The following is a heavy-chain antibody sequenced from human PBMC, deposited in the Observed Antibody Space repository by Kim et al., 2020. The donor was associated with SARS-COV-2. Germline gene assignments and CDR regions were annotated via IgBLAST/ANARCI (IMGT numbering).Heavy chain of an antibody. CDR2: IYYSGST. CDR3: ASLTIFGGPPTGYYGMDV. D-gene: IGHD3-3*01. CDR1: GGSISSYY. J-gene: IGHJ6*02. Sequence: SETLSPTCTVSGGSISSYYWSWIRQPPGKGLEWIGYIYYSGSTNYNPSLKSRVTISVDTSKNQFSLKLSSVTAADTAVYYCASLTIFGGPPTGYYGMDVWGQGTTVTVSS. V-gene: IGHV4-59*13.